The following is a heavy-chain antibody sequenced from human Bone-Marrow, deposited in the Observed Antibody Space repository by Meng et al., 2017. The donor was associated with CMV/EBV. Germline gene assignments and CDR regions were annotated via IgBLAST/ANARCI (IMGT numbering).Heavy chain of an antibody. Sequence: ASAKVSCKASAYTFTSYGISWVRQAPGQGLEWMGWISTYNGDTSYAQKLQGRVTMTTDTSTSTASMELRSLRTDDTAVYYCAREPLDCSSTSCYNWLDPWGQGTLVTVSS. CDR1: AYTFTSYG. J-gene: IGHJ5*02. CDR2: ISTYNGDT. CDR3: AREPLDCSSTSCYNWLDP. V-gene: IGHV1-18*01. D-gene: IGHD2-2*01.